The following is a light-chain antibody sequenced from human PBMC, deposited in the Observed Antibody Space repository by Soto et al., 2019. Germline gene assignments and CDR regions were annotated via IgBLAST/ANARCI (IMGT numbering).Light chain of an antibody. Sequence: QSVLTQPPSASGTPGQRVTISCSGGGSNIGTNTVNWFRQLPGTAPKLVIFGDNQRPSGVPDRFSGSKSCTSASLAISGLQSEDEADYYCAAWDGSLNNVLFGGGTKVTVL. V-gene: IGLV1-44*01. CDR3: AAWDGSLNNVL. CDR1: GSNIGTNT. J-gene: IGLJ2*01. CDR2: GDN.